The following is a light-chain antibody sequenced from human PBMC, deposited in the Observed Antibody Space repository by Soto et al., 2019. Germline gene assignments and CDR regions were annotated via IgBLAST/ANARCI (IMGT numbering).Light chain of an antibody. V-gene: IGLV6-57*02. J-gene: IGLJ1*01. Sequence: NFMLTQPHSVSESPGKTVTLSCTGSSGSTASNYVQWYQQRPGSAPTVVIYADDQRPSGVPDRFSGSIDRSSNSASLTISGLKTEEQDDYYCQSYVSLNLVFGTGTKVNV. CDR1: SGSTASNY. CDR3: QSYVSLNLV. CDR2: ADD.